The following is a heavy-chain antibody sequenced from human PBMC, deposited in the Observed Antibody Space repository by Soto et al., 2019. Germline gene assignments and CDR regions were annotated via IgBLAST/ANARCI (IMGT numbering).Heavy chain of an antibody. CDR2: VYRTGAT. CDR3: ARDSYAMSSFALDV. CDR1: GDSISSGGFP. Sequence: QLQLQESGSGLVETAQTLSLTCIVSGDSISSGGFPWTWIRQSTGKGLEWIGYVYRTGATSYNPSLEGRASISVDTSRNQFSLKLMSVTPADSDVYFCARDSYAMSSFALDVWGRGTAVTVSS. J-gene: IGHJ6*02. V-gene: IGHV4-30-2*06. D-gene: IGHD2-2*01.